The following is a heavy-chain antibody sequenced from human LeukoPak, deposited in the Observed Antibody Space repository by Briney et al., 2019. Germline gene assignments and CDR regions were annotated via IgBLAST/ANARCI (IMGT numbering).Heavy chain of an antibody. CDR3: ARRYYDSSGNPWDAFDI. Sequence: TLSLTCTVPGGSIRSGSYYWSWIRQPAGKGLEWIGRVYTSGSTNYNPSLKSRSTISVDTSKNQFSLKLSSVTAADTAVYYCARRYYDSSGNPWDAFDIWGQGTMVTVSS. V-gene: IGHV4-61*02. J-gene: IGHJ3*02. D-gene: IGHD3-22*01. CDR1: GGSIRSGSYY. CDR2: VYTSGST.